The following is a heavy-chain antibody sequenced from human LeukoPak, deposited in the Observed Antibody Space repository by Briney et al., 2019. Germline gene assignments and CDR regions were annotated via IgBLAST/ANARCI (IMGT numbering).Heavy chain of an antibody. V-gene: IGHV1-69*04. D-gene: IGHD6-19*01. Sequence: ASVKVSCKASGGTFSSYAISWVRQAPGQGLEWMGRIIPILGIANYAQKFRGRVTITADKSTSTAYMELSSLRSEDTAVYYCARARSGYSSGWSLYYFDYWGQGTLVTVSS. CDR3: ARARSGYSSGWSLYYFDY. CDR1: GGTFSSYA. J-gene: IGHJ4*02. CDR2: IIPILGIA.